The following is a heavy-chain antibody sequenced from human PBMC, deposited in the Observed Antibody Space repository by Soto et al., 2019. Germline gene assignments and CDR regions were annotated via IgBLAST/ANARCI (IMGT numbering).Heavy chain of an antibody. D-gene: IGHD3-9*01. CDR1: GAYVTTYF. J-gene: IGHJ6*02. CDR2: VYPSGNS. V-gene: IGHV4-4*07. CDR3: VSEGRNHDNGIEV. Sequence: SETLSLTCSVSGAYVTTYFWSWIRQPAGKGLDWIGRVYPSGNSDSNPSLRGRVTMSVDSSTNQLSLRLTSVTAAETDTYYCVSEGRNHDNGIEVWGQGTTITVSS.